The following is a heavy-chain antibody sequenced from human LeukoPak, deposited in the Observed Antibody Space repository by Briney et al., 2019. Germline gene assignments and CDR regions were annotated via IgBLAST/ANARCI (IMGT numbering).Heavy chain of an antibody. D-gene: IGHD3-9*01. CDR2: ISYDGSNK. J-gene: IGHJ3*02. CDR1: GFTFSSYG. V-gene: IGHV3-30*18. CDR3: AKDRVLYDILTGYYIDAFDI. Sequence: GRSLRLSCAASGFTFSSYGMHWVRQAPGKGLEWVAVISYDGSNKYYADSVKGRFTISRDNSKNTLYLQMNSLRAEDTAVYYCAKDRVLYDILTGYYIDAFDIWGQGTMVTVSS.